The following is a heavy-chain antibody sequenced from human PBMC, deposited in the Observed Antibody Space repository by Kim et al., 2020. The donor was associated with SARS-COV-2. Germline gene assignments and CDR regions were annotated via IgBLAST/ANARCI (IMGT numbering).Heavy chain of an antibody. J-gene: IGHJ4*02. Sequence: PGGSLRLSCAASGFTFSSYGMHWVRQAPGKGLEWVAVIWYDGSNKYYADSVKGRFTISRDNSKNTLYLQMNSLRAEDTAVYYCARDWGWELLEGCHYWGQGTLVTVSS. CDR3: ARDWGWELLEGCHY. CDR1: GFTFSSYG. V-gene: IGHV3-33*01. CDR2: IWYDGSNK. D-gene: IGHD1-26*01.